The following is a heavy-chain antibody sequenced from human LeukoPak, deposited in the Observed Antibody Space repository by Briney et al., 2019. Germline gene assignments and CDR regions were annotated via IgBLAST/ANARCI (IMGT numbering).Heavy chain of an antibody. D-gene: IGHD3-22*01. J-gene: IGHJ3*02. CDR3: VRGNYDNRGYSNAFDI. Sequence: SETLSLTCTVSGASISSSYWSWIRQPPRKRLEWIGYIYYNGNTNSNPSLKSRVTISADTSKNQFSLRLSSVTAADSAVYYCVRGNYDNRGYSNAFDIWGKGAMVTVSS. V-gene: IGHV4-59*01. CDR1: GASISSSY. CDR2: IYYNGNT.